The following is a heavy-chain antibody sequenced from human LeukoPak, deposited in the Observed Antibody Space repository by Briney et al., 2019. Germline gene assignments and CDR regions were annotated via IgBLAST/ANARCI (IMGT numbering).Heavy chain of an antibody. CDR1: GGSIISSSCN. CDR3: ARLPTGFPNWFDP. Sequence: PSETLSLTCTVSGGSIISSSCNWGRIRQPPGKGLEWIGTIYYSGTTYYNPSLQSRVTISVDTSKNEFSLKVNSVTAADTAVYYCARLPTGFPNWFDPWGQGTRVTVSS. CDR2: IYYSGTT. J-gene: IGHJ5*02. D-gene: IGHD2-8*02. V-gene: IGHV4-39*01.